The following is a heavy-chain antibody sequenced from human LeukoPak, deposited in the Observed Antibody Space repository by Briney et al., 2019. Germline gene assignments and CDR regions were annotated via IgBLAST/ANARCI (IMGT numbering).Heavy chain of an antibody. CDR3: ANGIPYFVSGFPFDY. Sequence: GGSLRLSCAASGFTFSSYAMSWVRQAPGKGLEWVSAISGSGGSTYYADSVKGRFTISRDNSKNTLYLQMKSLRAEDTAVYYCANGIPYFVSGFPFDYWGQGTRSPSPQ. D-gene: IGHD3-10*01. J-gene: IGHJ4*02. CDR1: GFTFSSYA. V-gene: IGHV3-23*01. CDR2: ISGSGGST.